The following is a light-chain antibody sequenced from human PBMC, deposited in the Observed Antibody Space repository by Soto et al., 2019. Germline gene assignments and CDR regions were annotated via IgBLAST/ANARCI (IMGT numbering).Light chain of an antibody. CDR2: DVS. CDR3: QQYNNWPFS. Sequence: EIVMTQSPGTLSVSPGERATLSCRAGQGVTTNFAWYQQKSGQSPRLLIYDVSIRATGVPARFSGTGSETDFTLTISGLQSEDSAAYFCQQYNNWPFSFGQGTRLEI. CDR1: QGVTTN. V-gene: IGKV3-15*01. J-gene: IGKJ5*01.